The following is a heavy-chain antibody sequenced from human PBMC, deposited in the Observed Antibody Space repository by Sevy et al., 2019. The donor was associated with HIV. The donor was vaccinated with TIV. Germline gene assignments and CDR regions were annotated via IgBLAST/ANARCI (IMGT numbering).Heavy chain of an antibody. CDR2: TYSGGAT. V-gene: IGHV3-53*01. J-gene: IGHJ4*02. Sequence: GGSLRLSCAASGLRVTANYLSWVRQAPGKGLEWVSITYSGGATDSSDSVKGRFTISRVNSKDTMYLQLNSLRAEDTAVYFCARSYRGVKAYYIDYWGQGALVTVSS. CDR1: GLRVTANY. CDR3: ARSYRGVKAYYIDY. D-gene: IGHD3-10*01.